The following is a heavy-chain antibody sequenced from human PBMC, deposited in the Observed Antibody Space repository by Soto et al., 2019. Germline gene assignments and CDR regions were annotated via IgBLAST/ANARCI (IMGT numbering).Heavy chain of an antibody. Sequence: QVQLVESGGGLVKPGGSLRLSCAASGIVFSDYMSWVRQAPGKGLEWLSYISGSGRTIYSADSVKGRFTISMDNATNSLYLQMNTVRTEDTAVYYCARLPFPWGWFDPWGQGTLVTVSS. CDR1: GIVFSDY. CDR2: ISGSGRTI. CDR3: ARLPFPWGWFDP. J-gene: IGHJ5*02. D-gene: IGHD3-16*01. V-gene: IGHV3-11*01.